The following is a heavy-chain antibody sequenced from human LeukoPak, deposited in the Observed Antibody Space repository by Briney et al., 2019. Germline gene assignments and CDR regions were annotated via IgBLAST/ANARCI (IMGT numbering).Heavy chain of an antibody. CDR2: ITTDGSGA. CDR1: GFTSSRHW. J-gene: IGHJ4*02. CDR3: TRDLIAGSGTYDY. V-gene: IGHV3-74*01. D-gene: IGHD3-10*01. Sequence: GVSLRLSCAASGFTSSRHWMHWVRQAPGKGLVWVSRITTDGSGADYADSVKGRFTISRDNAKNTLYLQMNSLRAEDTALYYCTRDLIAGSGTYDYWGQGTLVTVSS.